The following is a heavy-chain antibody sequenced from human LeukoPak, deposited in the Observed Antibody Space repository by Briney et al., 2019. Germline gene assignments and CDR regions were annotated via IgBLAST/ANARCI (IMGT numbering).Heavy chain of an antibody. CDR2: INPSGGST. V-gene: IGHV1-46*01. CDR3: ARDVRWTGDVRFLGPKSIVSLGSTST. Sequence: GASVKVSCKASGYTFTSYYMHWVRQAPGQGLEWMGIINPSGGSTSYAQKFQGRVTMTRDMSTSTVYMELSSLRSEDTAVYYCARDVRWTGDVRFLGPKSIVSLGSTSTWGQGNLVTVSS. D-gene: IGHD6-6*01. J-gene: IGHJ4*02. CDR1: GYTFTSYY.